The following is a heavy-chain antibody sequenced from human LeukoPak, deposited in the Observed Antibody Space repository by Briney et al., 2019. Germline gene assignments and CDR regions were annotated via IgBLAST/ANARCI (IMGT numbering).Heavy chain of an antibody. D-gene: IGHD2-15*01. CDR3: ARMPPVVVVAATLSDWFDP. J-gene: IGHJ5*02. V-gene: IGHV1-18*01. Sequence: ASVKVSCKTSGYSFASYGINWVRQAPGQGLEWMGWISAYNGYTNYAQKFQGRVTMTTDTSTNTAYMELRSLRSDDTAVYYCARMPPVVVVAATLSDWFDPWGQGTLVTVSS. CDR1: GYSFASYG. CDR2: ISAYNGYT.